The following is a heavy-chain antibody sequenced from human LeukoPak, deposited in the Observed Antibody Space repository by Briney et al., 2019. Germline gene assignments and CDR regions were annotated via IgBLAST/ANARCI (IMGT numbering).Heavy chain of an antibody. CDR1: GYTFTSYG. Sequence: GASVKVSCKASGYTFTSYGISWVRQAPGQGPEWMGWISAYNGNTNYAQKLQGRVTMTTDTSTSTAYMELRSLRSDDTAVYYCARATDYYDSSGYPFDPWGQGTLVTVSS. D-gene: IGHD3-22*01. CDR3: ARATDYYDSSGYPFDP. J-gene: IGHJ5*02. V-gene: IGHV1-18*01. CDR2: ISAYNGNT.